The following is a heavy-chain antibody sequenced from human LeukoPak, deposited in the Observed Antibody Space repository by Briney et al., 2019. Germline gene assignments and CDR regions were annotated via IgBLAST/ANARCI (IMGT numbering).Heavy chain of an antibody. J-gene: IGHJ4*02. V-gene: IGHV3-66*01. CDR1: GFTVSSNY. Sequence: GGSLRLSCAASGFTVSSNYVSWVRQAPGKGLEWVSVIYSGGSTYYADSVKGRFTISRDNSKNTLYLQMNSLRAEDTAVYYCASEIDSNYFDYWGQGTLVTVSS. CDR2: IYSGGST. CDR3: ASEIDSNYFDY. D-gene: IGHD3-22*01.